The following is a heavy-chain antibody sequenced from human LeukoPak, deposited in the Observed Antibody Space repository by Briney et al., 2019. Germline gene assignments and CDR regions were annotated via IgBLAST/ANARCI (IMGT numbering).Heavy chain of an antibody. CDR1: GFTFSSFA. CDR2: ISGSGGST. J-gene: IGHJ4*02. CDR3: AKCRAYNYFDY. V-gene: IGHV3-23*01. Sequence: GSLRLSCAASGFTFSSFAMTWVRQAPGKGLEWVSAISGSGGSTYYADSVKGRFTISRDNSKNTLYLQMNSLRAEDTAVYYCAKCRAYNYFDYWGQGTLVTVSS. D-gene: IGHD2-15*01.